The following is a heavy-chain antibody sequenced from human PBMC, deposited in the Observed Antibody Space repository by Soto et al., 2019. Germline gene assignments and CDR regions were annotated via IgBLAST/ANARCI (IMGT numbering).Heavy chain of an antibody. D-gene: IGHD4-4*01. CDR2: IGDTGTFI. CDR3: ARDQRYLRQGYSDY. J-gene: IGHJ4*02. Sequence: EVQLVGSGGGLVKSGGSLRLSCAASAFTFSDHSMNWVRQAPGKGLEWVSSIGDTGTFIYYADSVKGRFTISRDNAKSSLFLQMDSLRVEDTAVYYCARDQRYLRQGYSDYWGQGTLVTVSS. CDR1: AFTFSDHS. V-gene: IGHV3-21*01.